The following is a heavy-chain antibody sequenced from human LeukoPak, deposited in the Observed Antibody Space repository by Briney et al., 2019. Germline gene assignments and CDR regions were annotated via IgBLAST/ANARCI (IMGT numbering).Heavy chain of an antibody. CDR2: IKSKGSGETT. Sequence: PGGSLRLSRVTSGLKFTDAWMSGVRQAPGRGVGWVGRIKSKGSGETTEYAAPVRGRFNISRNDPQNTVCREMKSLKTEDTAVYFCTWVKADKGFSYLFMAVWGKGTTVIVSS. CDR3: TWVKADKGFSYLFMAV. J-gene: IGHJ6*03. V-gene: IGHV3-15*01. D-gene: IGHD2/OR15-2a*01. CDR1: GLKFTDAW.